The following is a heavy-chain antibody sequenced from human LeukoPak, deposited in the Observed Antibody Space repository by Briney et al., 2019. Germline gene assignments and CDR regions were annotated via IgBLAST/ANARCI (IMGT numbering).Heavy chain of an antibody. D-gene: IGHD3-10*01. V-gene: IGHV1-2*02. J-gene: IGHJ4*02. Sequence: ASVTVSFKASGYTFTGSGWYLYWLRQAPGQGLECVGWIHPNNGATLYAQKFQGRVAMTTDTSISTANMELSRLRPDDTAMYYCARDGPAQMVDFDYWGQGTLVTVSS. CDR1: GYTFTGSGWY. CDR3: ARDGPAQMVDFDY. CDR2: IHPNNGAT.